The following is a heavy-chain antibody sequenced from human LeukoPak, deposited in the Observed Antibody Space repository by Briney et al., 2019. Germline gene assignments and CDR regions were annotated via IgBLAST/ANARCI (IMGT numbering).Heavy chain of an antibody. J-gene: IGHJ4*02. Sequence: GGSLRLSCAASGFTFSSYGMHWVRQAPGKGLEWVAVISYDGSNKYYADSVKGRFTISRDNSKNTLYLQMNSLRAEDTAVYYCARGYNFWSGSATLDYWGQGTLVTVSS. CDR3: ARGYNFWSGSATLDY. CDR1: GFTFSSYG. V-gene: IGHV3-30*03. D-gene: IGHD3-3*01. CDR2: ISYDGSNK.